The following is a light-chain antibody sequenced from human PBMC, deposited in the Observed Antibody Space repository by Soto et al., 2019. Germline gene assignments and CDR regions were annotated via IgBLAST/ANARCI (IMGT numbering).Light chain of an antibody. CDR3: QQSYSTPS. J-gene: IGKJ3*01. V-gene: IGKV1-39*01. Sequence: DIQMTQSPSSLSASVGDRVTITCRASQSISSYLNWYQQKPGKAPKLLIYAASSLQSGVPSRFSGSGSGTDFTLTIRSLQPEDFATYYCQQSYSTPSFGPGTKVHIK. CDR2: AAS. CDR1: QSISSY.